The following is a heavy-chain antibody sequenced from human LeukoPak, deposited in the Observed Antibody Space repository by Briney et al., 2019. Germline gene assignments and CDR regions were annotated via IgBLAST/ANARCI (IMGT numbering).Heavy chain of an antibody. CDR2: IYYSGST. V-gene: IGHV4-59*01. J-gene: IGHJ4*02. Sequence: KPSETLSLTCTVSGGSISSYYWSWIRQPPGKGLEWIGYIYYSGSTNYNPSLKSRVTISVDTSKNQFSLKLSSVTAADTAVYYCARDLRGSYGPPSGFDYWGQGTLVTVSS. CDR1: GGSISSYY. CDR3: ARDLRGSYGPPSGFDY. D-gene: IGHD5-18*01.